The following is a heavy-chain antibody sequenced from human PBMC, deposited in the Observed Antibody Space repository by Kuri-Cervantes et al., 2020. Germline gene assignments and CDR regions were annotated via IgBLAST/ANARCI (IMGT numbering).Heavy chain of an antibody. CDR3: AGEVTNRGY. V-gene: IGHV4-38-2*01. J-gene: IGHJ4*02. Sequence: ESLKISCAASGFTFSSYAMSWVRQAPGKGLEWIGSIYHSGSTYYNPSLKSRVTISVDTSKNQFSLKLSSVTAADTAVYYCAGEVTNRGYWGQGTLVTVSS. CDR1: GFTFSSYA. D-gene: IGHD3-10*01. CDR2: IYHSGST.